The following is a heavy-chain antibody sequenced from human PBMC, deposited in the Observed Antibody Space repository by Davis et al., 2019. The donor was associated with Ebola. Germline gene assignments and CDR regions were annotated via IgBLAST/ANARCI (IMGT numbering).Heavy chain of an antibody. CDR1: GFSFSSHW. Sequence: PGSLLKISCAASGFSFSSHWMSWVRQAPGKGLEWVANIRQDGSEKHYVDSVKGRFTISRDNAKNSLYLQMNSLRAEDTAVYYCAREAVWRFDPWGQGTLVTVSS. V-gene: IGHV3-7*03. CDR3: AREAVWRFDP. J-gene: IGHJ5*02. D-gene: IGHD3-16*01. CDR2: IRQDGSEK.